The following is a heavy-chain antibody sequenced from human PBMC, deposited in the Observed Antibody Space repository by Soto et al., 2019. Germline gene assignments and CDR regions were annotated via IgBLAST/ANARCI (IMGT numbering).Heavy chain of an antibody. CDR1: GGSINISGYY. CDR3: PRRGLNDPFAP. Sequence: QLQLQESGPRLVKPSETLSLTCTVSGGSINISGYYWGWLRQPPGKGLEWIGSIFYTGSTYYNPSVKSRVSMSVDTSKTQFSLKLSSVTAADTAVYYCPRRGLNDPFAPWGQGTLVTVSS. D-gene: IGHD1-1*01. V-gene: IGHV4-39*01. CDR2: IFYTGST. J-gene: IGHJ5*02.